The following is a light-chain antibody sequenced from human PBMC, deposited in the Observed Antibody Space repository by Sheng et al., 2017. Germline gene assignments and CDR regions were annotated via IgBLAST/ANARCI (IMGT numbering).Light chain of an antibody. J-gene: IGKJ4*01. CDR2: DAS. V-gene: IGKV3-20*01. CDR3: QQYSTSPLT. Sequence: EIVLTQSPGTLSLSPGQRATLSCRASQSVSYYLAWYQVKPGQAPRLLIYDASNRATGVPARFSGSGSGTDFTLTISRLEPEDFAVYYCQQYSTSPLTFGGGTKVEIK. CDR1: QSVSYY.